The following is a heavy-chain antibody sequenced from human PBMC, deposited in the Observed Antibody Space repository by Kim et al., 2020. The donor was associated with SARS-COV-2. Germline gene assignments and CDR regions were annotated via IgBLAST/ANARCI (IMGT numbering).Heavy chain of an antibody. V-gene: IGHV3-7*01. CDR2: IKQDGSEK. CDR3: ARGSGWFYY. CDR1: GFTFSGYW. D-gene: IGHD6-19*01. Sequence: GGSLRLSCAASGFTFSGYWMSWVRQAPGKGLEWVAKIKQDGSEKDYVDSVKGRFTISRDNAKNSLFLQMDSLRADDTAVYYCARGSGWFYYWGQGTLVTV. J-gene: IGHJ4*02.